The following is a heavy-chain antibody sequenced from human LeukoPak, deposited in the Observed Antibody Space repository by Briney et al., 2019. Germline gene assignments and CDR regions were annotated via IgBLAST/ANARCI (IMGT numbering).Heavy chain of an antibody. V-gene: IGHV1-69*13. Sequence: RASVTVSCKASGGTFSSYAISWVRRAPGQGLEWMGGIIPIFGTANYAQKFQGRVTITADESTSTAYMELSSLRSEDTAVYYCARDCSGGSCYSGDYWGQGTLVTVSS. CDR3: ARDCSGGSCYSGDY. D-gene: IGHD2-15*01. J-gene: IGHJ4*02. CDR1: GGTFSSYA. CDR2: IIPIFGTA.